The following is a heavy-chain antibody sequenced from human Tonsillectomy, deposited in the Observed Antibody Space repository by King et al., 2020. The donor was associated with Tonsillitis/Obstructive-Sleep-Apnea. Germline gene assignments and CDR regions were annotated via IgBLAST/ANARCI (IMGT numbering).Heavy chain of an antibody. V-gene: IGHV5-10-1*01. J-gene: IGHJ3*01. CDR2: IDISDSNT. CDR1: GNTLYW. D-gene: IGHD6-19*01. Sequence: VQLVESGAEVKKPGESLRISCKDSGNTLYWITWVRQLPGKGLEWMGRIDISDSNTNYSPSFEGHVSISADKSNSTAYLQWNSLKASDHAIYYCARAREGSGSAFDVWGQGTMVTVSS. CDR3: ARAREGSGSAFDV.